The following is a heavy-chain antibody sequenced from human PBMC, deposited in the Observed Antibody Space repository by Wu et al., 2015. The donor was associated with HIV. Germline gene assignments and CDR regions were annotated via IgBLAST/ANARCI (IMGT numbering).Heavy chain of an antibody. V-gene: IGHV1-69*13. CDR3: ASYYGPESSFDS. Sequence: QVQLVQSGAEVKKPGSSVKISCKTSGGTFDNYAINWVRQAPGQGLEWVGRVIPMYGTANYAQKFQGRVTITADESTNTAYMELSRLRSDDTAVYYCASYYGPESSFDSWGQGTLVTVSS. J-gene: IGHJ4*02. CDR1: GGTFDNYA. D-gene: IGHD3-10*01. CDR2: VIPMYGTA.